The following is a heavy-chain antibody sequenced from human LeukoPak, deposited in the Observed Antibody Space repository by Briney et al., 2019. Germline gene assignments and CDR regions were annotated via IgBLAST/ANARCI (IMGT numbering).Heavy chain of an antibody. CDR1: GFSFNSFG. V-gene: IGHV3-30*02. CDR3: AKVYAVRREYDAFDI. Sequence: PGGSLRLSCTVSGFSFNSFGMHRVRQAPGKGLEWVAFIRHGGNNQYYTDSVKGRFTISTDNSKTTLYLQMNSLRAEDTAVYYCAKVYAVRREYDAFDIWGQGTMVTVSS. D-gene: IGHD3-16*01. J-gene: IGHJ3*02. CDR2: IRHGGNNQ.